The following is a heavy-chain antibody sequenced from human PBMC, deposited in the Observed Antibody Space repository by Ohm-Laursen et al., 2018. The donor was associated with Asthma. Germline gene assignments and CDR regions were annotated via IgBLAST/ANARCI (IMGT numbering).Heavy chain of an antibody. D-gene: IGHD3-22*01. CDR1: GFIFSNYG. V-gene: IGHV3-33*01. CDR2: IWYDGSNK. J-gene: IGHJ4*02. Sequence: SLRLSCAASGFIFSNYGMHWVRQAPGKGLEWVAVIWYDGSNKYYGDSVKGRFTISRDNSKNTVYPQMNSLRAEDTAVYYCARDRSRSGHYPRPHDYWGQGTLITVSS. CDR3: ARDRSRSGHYPRPHDY.